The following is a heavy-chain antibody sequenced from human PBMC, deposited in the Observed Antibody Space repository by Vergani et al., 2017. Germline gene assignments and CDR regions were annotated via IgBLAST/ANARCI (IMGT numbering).Heavy chain of an antibody. D-gene: IGHD6-6*01. V-gene: IGHV4-38-2*02. CDR2: IYHSAST. CDR3: ARESVYSSSSGYYYYYMDV. CDR1: GYSIRNGYY. J-gene: IGHJ6*03. Sequence: QVQLQESGPGLVEPSETLSLTCAVSGYSIRNGYYWGWIRQPPGKGLEGIGSIYHSASTNYHPSLKSRVPISVDTSKNQFSLKLSSVTAADTAVYYCARESVYSSSSGYYYYYMDVWGKGTTVTVSS.